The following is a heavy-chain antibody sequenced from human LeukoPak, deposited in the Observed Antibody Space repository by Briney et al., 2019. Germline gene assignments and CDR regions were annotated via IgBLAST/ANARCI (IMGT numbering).Heavy chain of an antibody. Sequence: SETLSLTCAVSGGSISSGGYSWSWIRQPPGKGLEWIGYIYHSGSTYCNPSLKSRVTISVDRSKNQFSLKLSSVTAADTAVYYCARYSYSYGYYFDYWGQGTLVTVSS. V-gene: IGHV4-30-2*01. J-gene: IGHJ4*02. CDR2: IYHSGST. CDR3: ARYSYSYGYYFDY. D-gene: IGHD5-18*01. CDR1: GGSISSGGYS.